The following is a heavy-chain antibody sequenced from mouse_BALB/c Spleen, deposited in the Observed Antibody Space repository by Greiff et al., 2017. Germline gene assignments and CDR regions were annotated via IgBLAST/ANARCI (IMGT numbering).Heavy chain of an antibody. D-gene: IGHD1-1*02. CDR3: ERYGGGVGDAMDY. V-gene: IGHV1-69*02. Sequence: QVQLQQPGAVLVRPGASVKLSCKASGYTFTSYWINWVKQRPGQGLEWIGNIYPSDSYTNYNQKFKDKATLTVDTSSSTAYMQLSSPTAEDSAVYYCERYGGGVGDAMDYWGQGTSVTVSS. CDR1: GYTFTSYW. J-gene: IGHJ4*01. CDR2: IYPSDSYT.